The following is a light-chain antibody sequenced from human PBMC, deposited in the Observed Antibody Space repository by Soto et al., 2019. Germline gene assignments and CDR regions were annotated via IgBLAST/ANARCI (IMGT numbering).Light chain of an antibody. V-gene: IGLV2-14*01. J-gene: IGLJ1*01. Sequence: QSALTQPASVSGSPGQSITISCTGTSSDVGGYNYVSWYQQHPGKAPKLMIYDVSNRPSGVSNRFSGSKSGNTASLTISGLQAEDEAYYYCSSYTSSSIVFGTGTKLTVL. CDR3: SSYTSSSIV. CDR2: DVS. CDR1: SSDVGGYNY.